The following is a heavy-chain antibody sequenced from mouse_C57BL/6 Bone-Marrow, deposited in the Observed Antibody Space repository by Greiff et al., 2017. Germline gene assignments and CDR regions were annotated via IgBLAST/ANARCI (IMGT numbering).Heavy chain of an antibody. Sequence: VKLMESGPGLVAPSQSLSITCTVSGFSLTSYAISWVRQPPGKGLEWLGVIWTGGGTNYNSALKSRLSISKDNSKSQVFLKMNSLQTDDTARYYCARKFFSTTGYAMDYWGQGTSVTVSS. D-gene: IGHD1-1*01. CDR1: GFSLTSYA. V-gene: IGHV2-9-1*01. CDR2: IWTGGGT. CDR3: ARKFFSTTGYAMDY. J-gene: IGHJ4*01.